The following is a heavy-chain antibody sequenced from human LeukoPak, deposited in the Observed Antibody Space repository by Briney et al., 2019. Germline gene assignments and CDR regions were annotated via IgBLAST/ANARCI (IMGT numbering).Heavy chain of an antibody. J-gene: IGHJ4*02. CDR2: MNPNSGNT. CDR3: ARDLITYDSSGYSQSY. CDR1: GYTFTSYD. D-gene: IGHD3-22*01. Sequence: ASVKVSCKASGYTFTSYDINWVRQATGQGLEWMGWMNPNSGNTGYAQKFQGRVTMTRNTSKSKTNMELSRLITEDTAVYYCARDLITYDSSGYSQSYWGQGTLVTVSS. V-gene: IGHV1-8*01.